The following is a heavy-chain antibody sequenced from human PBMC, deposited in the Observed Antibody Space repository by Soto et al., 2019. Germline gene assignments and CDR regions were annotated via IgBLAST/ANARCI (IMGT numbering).Heavy chain of an antibody. Sequence: SQTLSLTCAISGDSFSSNSAAWNWIRQSPSRGLEWLGRTYYRSKWYNDYAVSVKGRITINPDTSKNQFSLQLNSVTPEDTAVYYCATFWGGSYYDYYFDYCGQGTLVPVSS. CDR2: TYYRSKWYN. CDR1: GDSFSSNSAA. V-gene: IGHV6-1*01. CDR3: ATFWGGSYYDYYFDY. J-gene: IGHJ4*02. D-gene: IGHD1-26*01.